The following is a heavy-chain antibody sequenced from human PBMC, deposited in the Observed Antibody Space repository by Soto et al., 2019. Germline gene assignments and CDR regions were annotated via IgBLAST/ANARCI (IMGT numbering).Heavy chain of an antibody. CDR3: GTSSYDYIWGSYRLSAFDI. D-gene: IGHD3-16*02. CDR1: GYTLTELS. J-gene: IGHJ3*02. Sequence: ASVKVSCKVSGYTLTELSMHWVRQAPGKGLEWMGGFDPEDGETIYAQKFQGRVTMTEDTSTDTAYMELSSLRSEDTAVYYCGTSSYDYIWGSYRLSAFDIWGQGTMVTVSS. CDR2: FDPEDGET. V-gene: IGHV1-24*01.